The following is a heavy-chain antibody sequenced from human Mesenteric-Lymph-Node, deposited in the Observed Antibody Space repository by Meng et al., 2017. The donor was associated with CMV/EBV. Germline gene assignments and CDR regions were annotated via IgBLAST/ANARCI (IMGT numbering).Heavy chain of an antibody. J-gene: IGHJ4*02. CDR1: GGSISSTNYY. D-gene: IGHD3-10*01. CDR2: IYYSGST. CDR3: ARDSPTRGYYHSSYYSRGYFDY. Sequence: SETLSLTCTVSGGSISSTNYYWAWIHQPPGKGLEWIGTIYYSGSTYYNPSLESRVTISVDTSRNQFSLRLSSVTAADTAVYFCARDSPTRGYYHSSYYSRGYFDYWGQGTLVTVSS. V-gene: IGHV4-39*07.